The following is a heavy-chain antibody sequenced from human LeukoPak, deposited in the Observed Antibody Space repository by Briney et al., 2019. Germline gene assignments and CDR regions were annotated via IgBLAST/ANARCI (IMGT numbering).Heavy chain of an antibody. J-gene: IGHJ4*02. CDR2: FYHSGIT. CDR3: ARSPIRAGPYFDF. Sequence: SQTLSLTCIVSGDSIGSGGYYWTWIRQPPGKGLEWIGYFYHSGITVFNPSLKGRVSISVDRSQNQFSLKVNYVTVADTAVYFCARSPIRAGPYFDFWGQGTLVTVS. V-gene: IGHV4-30-2*01. D-gene: IGHD6-13*01. CDR1: GDSIGSGGYY.